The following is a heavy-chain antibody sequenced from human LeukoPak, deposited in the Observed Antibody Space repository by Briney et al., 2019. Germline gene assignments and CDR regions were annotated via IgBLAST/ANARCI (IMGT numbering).Heavy chain of an antibody. V-gene: IGHV3-13*01. CDR1: GFTSRTYA. D-gene: IGHD2-2*01. CDR3: AREDCSSTSCYFDY. Sequence: GGSLRPSFAAPGFTSRTYALHWVRQPPGKVLGWVSAIGTAGDTYYPGSVKGRFTISRDNAKNTLYLQMNSLRAEDTAVYYCAREDCSSTSCYFDYWGQGTLVTVSS. CDR2: IGTAGDT. J-gene: IGHJ4*02.